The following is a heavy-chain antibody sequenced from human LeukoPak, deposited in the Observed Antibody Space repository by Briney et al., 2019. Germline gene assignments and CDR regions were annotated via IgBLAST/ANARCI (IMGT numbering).Heavy chain of an antibody. J-gene: IGHJ6*02. CDR1: GFTVSSNY. Sequence: GGSLRLSCAASGFTVSSNYMSWVRQAPGKGLEWVSVIYSGGSTYYADSVKGRFTISRDNSKNTLYLQMNSLRAEDTAVYYCAGTLVAAAAGPYYYYGMDVWGQGTTVTVSS. CDR2: IYSGGST. V-gene: IGHV3-66*01. D-gene: IGHD6-13*01. CDR3: AGTLVAAAAGPYYYYGMDV.